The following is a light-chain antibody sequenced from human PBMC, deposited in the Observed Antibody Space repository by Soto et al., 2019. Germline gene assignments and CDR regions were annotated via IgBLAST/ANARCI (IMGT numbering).Light chain of an antibody. J-gene: IGLJ2*01. CDR2: EVS. V-gene: IGLV2-8*02. CDR3: TSYAGSNNFV. Sequence: QSVLTQPPSASRSPGQSVTISCTGTSSDVGSYNYVSWYQQHPGKAPKLMIFEVSKRPSGVPDRFSGSKSGNTASLTVSGLQAEDEADYYCTSYAGSNNFVFGGGTKVTVL. CDR1: SSDVGSYNY.